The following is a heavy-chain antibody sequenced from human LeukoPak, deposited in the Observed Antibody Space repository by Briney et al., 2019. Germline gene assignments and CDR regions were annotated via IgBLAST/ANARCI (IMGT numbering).Heavy chain of an antibody. V-gene: IGHV3-30*03. CDR3: ATGLEWLSPLGYYYYGMDV. J-gene: IGHJ6*02. D-gene: IGHD3-3*01. CDR2: ISYDGSNK. Sequence: AGASLRLSCAASKLTFSNYGMHWVRQAPGKGLEWVAVISYDGSNKYYADSVKGRFTISRDNSKNTLCLQMNSLRAEDTAVYYCATGLEWLSPLGYYYYGMDVWGQGTTVTVSS. CDR1: KLTFSNYG.